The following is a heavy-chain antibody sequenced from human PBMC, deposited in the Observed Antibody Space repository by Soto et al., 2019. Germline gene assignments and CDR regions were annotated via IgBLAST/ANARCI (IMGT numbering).Heavy chain of an antibody. CDR3: ARSRSSTFYGMDV. D-gene: IGHD2-2*01. J-gene: IGHJ6*02. Sequence: SVTGSCTASGGTFSSYAISWVRQAPGQGLEWMGGIIPIFGTANYAQKFQGRVTITADESTSTAYMELSSLRSVDTATYYCARSRSSTFYGMDVWGQGTTVTVSS. CDR2: IIPIFGTA. V-gene: IGHV1-69*01. CDR1: GGTFSSYA.